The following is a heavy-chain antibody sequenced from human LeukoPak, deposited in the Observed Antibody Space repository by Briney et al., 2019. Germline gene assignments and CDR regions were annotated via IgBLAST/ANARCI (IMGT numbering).Heavy chain of an antibody. J-gene: IGHJ4*02. CDR3: ARARAVAGRPLYYFDY. Sequence: ASVKVSCKASGYTFAGYFLHWVRQAPGQGLEWMGQINPSVGSTTYAQKFQGRVTVTRDTSTSTVYMELTSLRFEDTAVYYCARARAVAGRPLYYFDYWGQGTLVTVSS. CDR1: GYTFAGYF. CDR2: INPSVGST. V-gene: IGHV1-46*01. D-gene: IGHD6-19*01.